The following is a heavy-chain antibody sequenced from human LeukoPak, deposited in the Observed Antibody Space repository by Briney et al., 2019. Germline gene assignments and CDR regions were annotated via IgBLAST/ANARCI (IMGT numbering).Heavy chain of an antibody. CDR3: ARQAVVGATKDYYYYGMDV. D-gene: IGHD1-26*01. Sequence: GESLKISCKGSRYSFTSYWIGWVRQMPGKGLEWMGIIYPGDSDTRYSPSFQGQVTISADKSISTAYLQWSSLKASDTAMYYCARQAVVGATKDYYYYGMDVWGQGTTVTVSS. J-gene: IGHJ6*02. CDR2: IYPGDSDT. CDR1: RYSFTSYW. V-gene: IGHV5-51*01.